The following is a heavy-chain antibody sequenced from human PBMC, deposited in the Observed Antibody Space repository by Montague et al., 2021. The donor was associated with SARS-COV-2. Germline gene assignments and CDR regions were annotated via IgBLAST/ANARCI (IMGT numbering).Heavy chain of an antibody. D-gene: IGHD2-21*02. J-gene: IGHJ5*02. CDR1: GFSFSFYA. CDR2: INHSGST. V-gene: IGHV4-34*01. CDR3: ARRSRVVTAIWALRTSLTSWFDP. Sequence: LRLSCAASGFSFSFYAMSWIRQPPGKGLEWIGEINHSGSTNYNPSLKSRVTISVDTSKNQFSLRLSSVTAADTAVYYCARRSRVVTAIWALRTSLTSWFDPWGQGTLVTVSS.